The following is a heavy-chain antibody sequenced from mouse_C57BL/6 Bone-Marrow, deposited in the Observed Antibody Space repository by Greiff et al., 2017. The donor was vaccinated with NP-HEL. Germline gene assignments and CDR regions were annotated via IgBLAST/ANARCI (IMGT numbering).Heavy chain of an antibody. D-gene: IGHD5-5*01. CDR2: ITHSGET. CDR1: GFPITSGYY. CDR3: AGDSYLYFDY. V-gene: IGHV12-3*01. J-gene: IGHJ2*01. Sequence: QVQLKESGPGLVKPSQSLFLTCSITGFPITSGYYWIWIRQSPGKPLEWMGYITHSGETFYNPSLQSPISITRETSKNQFFLQLNSVTTEDTAMYYCAGDSYLYFDYWGQGTTLTVSS.